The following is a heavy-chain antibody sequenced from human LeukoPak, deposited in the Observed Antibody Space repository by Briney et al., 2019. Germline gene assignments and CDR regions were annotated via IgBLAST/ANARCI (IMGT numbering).Heavy chain of an antibody. J-gene: IGHJ5*02. CDR1: GGSISSYY. D-gene: IGHD3-22*01. Sequence: SETLSLTCTVSGGSISSYYWSWIRQPPGKGLEWIGYIYYSGSTNYNPSLKSRVTISVDTSKNQFSLKLSSATAADTAVYYCARESSGYLGWFDTWGQGTLVTVSS. CDR2: IYYSGST. CDR3: ARESSGYLGWFDT. V-gene: IGHV4-59*01.